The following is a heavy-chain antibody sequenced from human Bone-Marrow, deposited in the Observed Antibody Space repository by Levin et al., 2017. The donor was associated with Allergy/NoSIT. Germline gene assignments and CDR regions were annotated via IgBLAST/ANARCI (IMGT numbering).Heavy chain of an antibody. D-gene: IGHD2-15*01. V-gene: IGHV3-7*01. CDR1: GFTFSVYW. CDR3: ARDRGVVSQFDS. CDR2: IKEDGSEK. J-gene: IGHJ4*02. Sequence: GGSLRLSCAASGFTFSVYWMSWVRQTPGKGLEWVANIKEDGSEKYHADSVKGRFTISRDNAKNSLYLQMNSLRVEDTAVYYCARDRGVVSQFDSWGQGTLVTVSS.